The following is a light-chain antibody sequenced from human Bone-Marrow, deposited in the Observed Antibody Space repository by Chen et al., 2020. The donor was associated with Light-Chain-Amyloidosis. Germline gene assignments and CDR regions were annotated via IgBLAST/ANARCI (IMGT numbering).Light chain of an antibody. CDR3: YSADGTGKNVG. CDR1: ALPRKY. CDR2: EES. Sequence: SYELTQPSSVSVSPGQTARITCSGDALPRKYAYCYQQKSGQAPVLVIFEESKRPSGSPGRCSCSSSGTMAPLTISGAQVEDEADDYCYSADGTGKNVGFGGGTKLTVL. J-gene: IGLJ2*01. V-gene: IGLV3-10*01.